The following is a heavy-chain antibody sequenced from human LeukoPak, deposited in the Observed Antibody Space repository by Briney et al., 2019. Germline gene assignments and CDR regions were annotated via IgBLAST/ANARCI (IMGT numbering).Heavy chain of an antibody. Sequence: ASVKVSCKASGYTLTGYYMHWVRQAPGQGLEWMGWINPNSGGTNYAQKFQGRVTMTRDTSINTAYMELSRLRSDDTAVYYCACSSSGGEWFDPWGQGTLVTVSS. J-gene: IGHJ5*02. V-gene: IGHV1-2*02. CDR1: GYTLTGYY. D-gene: IGHD6-6*01. CDR2: INPNSGGT. CDR3: ACSSSGGEWFDP.